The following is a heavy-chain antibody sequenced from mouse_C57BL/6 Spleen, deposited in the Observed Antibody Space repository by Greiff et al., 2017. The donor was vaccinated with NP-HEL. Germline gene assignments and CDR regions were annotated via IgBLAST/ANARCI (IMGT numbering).Heavy chain of an antibody. CDR3: AGDGYHAY. J-gene: IGHJ4*01. CDR2: ISSGSSTI. Sequence: VQLKESGGGLVKPGGSLKLSCAASGFTFSDYGMHWVRQAPEKGLEWVAYISSGSSTIYYADTVKGRFTISRDNAKNTLFLQMTSLRSEDTAMYYCAGDGYHAYWGQGTSVTVSS. CDR1: GFTFSDYG. V-gene: IGHV5-17*01. D-gene: IGHD2-3*01.